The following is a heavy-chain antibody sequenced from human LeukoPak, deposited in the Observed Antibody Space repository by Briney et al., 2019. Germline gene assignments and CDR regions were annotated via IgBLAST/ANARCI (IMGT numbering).Heavy chain of an antibody. J-gene: IGHJ4*02. V-gene: IGHV4-34*01. CDR1: GESFSGYY. CDR2: INHSGST. CDR3: ARQGPTWPFDY. Sequence: SETLSLTCAVYGESFSGYYWSWIRQPPGKGLEWIGEINHSGSTNYNPSLKSRVTISVDTSKNQFSLQLNSVTPEHTAVYYCARQGPTWPFDYWGQGSLVTVSS. D-gene: IGHD5-24*01.